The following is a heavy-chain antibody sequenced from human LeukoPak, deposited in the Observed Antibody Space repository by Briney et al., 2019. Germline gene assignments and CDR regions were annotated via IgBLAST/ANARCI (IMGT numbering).Heavy chain of an antibody. V-gene: IGHV1-18*01. D-gene: IGHD3-10*01. Sequence: GASVKVSCKASGYTFTSYGISWVRQAPGRGLEWMGWISAYNGNTNYAQKLQGRVTMTTDTSTSTAYMELRSLRSDDTAVYYCARVPTLLWFGESYYYYYYMDVWGKGTTVTISS. J-gene: IGHJ6*03. CDR3: ARVPTLLWFGESYYYYYYMDV. CDR2: ISAYNGNT. CDR1: GYTFTSYG.